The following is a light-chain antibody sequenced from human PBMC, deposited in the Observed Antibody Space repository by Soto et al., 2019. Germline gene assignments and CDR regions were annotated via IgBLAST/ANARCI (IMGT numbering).Light chain of an antibody. CDR1: QGISST. J-gene: IGKJ5*01. Sequence: AIQLTQSPSSLSASVGDRVTITCRARQGISSTLAWYQQKPGKAPKVLIYDASSLESGVPSRFIGSGSGTDFTLTISSLQPEDFAIYYCQQFNDYPRTFGQGTRLDIK. CDR2: DAS. CDR3: QQFNDYPRT. V-gene: IGKV1D-13*01.